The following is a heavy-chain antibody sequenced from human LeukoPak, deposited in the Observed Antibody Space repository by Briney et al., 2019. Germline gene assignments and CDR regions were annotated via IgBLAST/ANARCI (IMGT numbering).Heavy chain of an antibody. CDR1: GGSISSYY. V-gene: IGHV4-59*01. D-gene: IGHD2-15*01. CDR2: IYYSRST. CDR3: ARVVAKDWFDP. J-gene: IGHJ5*02. Sequence: PSETLSLTCTVSGGSISSYYWSWIRQPPGKGLEWIGYIYYSRSTNYNPSLKSRVTISVDMSKNHFSLKLSSVTAADTAVYYCARVVAKDWFDPWGQGSLVTVSS.